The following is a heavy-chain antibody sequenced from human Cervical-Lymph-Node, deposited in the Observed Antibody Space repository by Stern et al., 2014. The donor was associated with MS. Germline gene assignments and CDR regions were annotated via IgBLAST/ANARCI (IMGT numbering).Heavy chain of an antibody. D-gene: IGHD2-2*01. CDR1: GGSFINYA. Sequence: QDQLVQSGPEVKKPGSSVKVSCKASGGSFINYAITWVRQAPGQGPEWMGDISPMFSTSNYAQKFQGRVTITADKSTTTAYMEVNSLTSEDTAVYYCAGPRYAFWGQGTLVIVSS. V-gene: IGHV1-69*14. CDR3: AGPRYAF. J-gene: IGHJ4*02. CDR2: ISPMFSTS.